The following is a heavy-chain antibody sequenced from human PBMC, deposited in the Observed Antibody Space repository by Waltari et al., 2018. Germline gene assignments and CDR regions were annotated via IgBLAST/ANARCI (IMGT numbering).Heavy chain of an antibody. V-gene: IGHV3-23*01. J-gene: IGHJ3*02. Sequence: EVQLLESGGGLVQPGGSLRLSCAASGFTFGTSALCWVRQAPGKGLEWISGISGSSSSTYYADSVKGRFTISRDNSKNTLYLQMNSLRVEDTAVYFCAKVEGGIVTRYYALDIWGQGTMVTVSS. CDR3: AKVEGGIVTRYYALDI. CDR2: ISGSSSST. CDR1: GFTFGTSA. D-gene: IGHD3-16*02.